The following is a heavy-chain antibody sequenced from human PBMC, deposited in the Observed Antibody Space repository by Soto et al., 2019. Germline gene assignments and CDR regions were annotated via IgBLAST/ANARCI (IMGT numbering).Heavy chain of an antibody. J-gene: IGHJ4*02. D-gene: IGHD3-22*01. Sequence: SETLSLTCTVSGGSISSYYWSWIRQPPGKGLEWIGYIYYSGSTNYNPSLKSRVTISVDTSKNQFSLKLSSVTAADTAVYYCARADSSGYYFFFDYWGQGTLVTVYS. CDR3: ARADSSGYYFFFDY. V-gene: IGHV4-59*01. CDR1: GGSISSYY. CDR2: IYYSGST.